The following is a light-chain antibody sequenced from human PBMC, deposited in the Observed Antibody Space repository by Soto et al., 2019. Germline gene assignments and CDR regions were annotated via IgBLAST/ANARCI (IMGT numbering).Light chain of an antibody. J-gene: IGLJ3*02. V-gene: IGLV2-18*02. Sequence: QSALTQPPSVSGSPGQSVTISCTGTSSDVGRYNRVSWYRQPPGTAPKLIIYEVTNRLSGVPVRFSASKSANTASLTISGLQAEDEADYSCASYTSDRIWVFGGGTKLTVL. CDR2: EVT. CDR3: ASYTSDRIWV. CDR1: SSDVGRYNR.